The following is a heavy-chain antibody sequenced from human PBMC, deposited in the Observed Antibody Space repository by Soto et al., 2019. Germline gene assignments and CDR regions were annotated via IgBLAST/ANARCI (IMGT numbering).Heavy chain of an antibody. CDR2: IIDSGGST. V-gene: IGHV3-23*01. CDR1: GFTFSSCA. D-gene: IGHD1-1*01. Sequence: GGSLRLSCAASGFTFSSCAMGWVRQAPGKGLEWVSDIIDSGGSTYYADAVKGRFTISRDNSKSTLYLQMNSLRAEDTSVYYCAKIRTIGTGDAFDLWGQGTMVTVSS. J-gene: IGHJ3*01. CDR3: AKIRTIGTGDAFDL.